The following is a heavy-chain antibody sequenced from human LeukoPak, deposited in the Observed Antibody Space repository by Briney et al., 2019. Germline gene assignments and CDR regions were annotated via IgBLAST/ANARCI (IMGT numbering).Heavy chain of an antibody. CDR1: GFTFSSYA. Sequence: GGSLRLSCAASGFTFSSYAMGWVRQAPGMGLEWVSAISGSGGSTYYADSVKGRFTISRDNSKNMLYLQMNSLRAEDTAVYYCAKDLGDYYGDYWGQGTLVTVSS. CDR2: ISGSGGST. D-gene: IGHD2-21*02. V-gene: IGHV3-23*01. CDR3: AKDLGDYYGDY. J-gene: IGHJ4*02.